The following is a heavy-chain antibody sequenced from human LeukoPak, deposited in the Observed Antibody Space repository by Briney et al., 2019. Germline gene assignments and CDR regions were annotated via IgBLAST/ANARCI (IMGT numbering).Heavy chain of an antibody. CDR3: XXGRYTSGLGFY. CDR1: GYTFTSYD. Sequence: ASVKVSCKASGYTFTSYDINWVRQATGQGLEWMGWMNPNSGNTRHAQKFQGRVTMTWDTSIGTAYMELSSLRSEDTAMYYCXXGRYTSGLGFYWGQGSLVTVSA. D-gene: IGHD5-12*01. CDR2: MNPNSGNT. J-gene: IGHJ4*02. V-gene: IGHV1-8*01.